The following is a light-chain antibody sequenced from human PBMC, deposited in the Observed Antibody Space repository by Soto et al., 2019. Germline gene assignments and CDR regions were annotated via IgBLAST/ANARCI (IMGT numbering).Light chain of an antibody. CDR3: HQYKNWPPWT. CDR1: QSVSSN. CDR2: GAS. J-gene: IGKJ1*01. Sequence: ERVLTQSPATRSVSPGERATLRCRASQSVSSNLAWYQQKPGQAPRLLIYGASTRATGIPARFSGSGSGTEFTLTISSLQSEDDAVDYFHQYKNWPPWTFGQGTKVDNK. V-gene: IGKV3-15*01.